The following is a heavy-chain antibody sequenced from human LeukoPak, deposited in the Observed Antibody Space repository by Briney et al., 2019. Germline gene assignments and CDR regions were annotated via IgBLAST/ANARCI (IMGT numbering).Heavy chain of an antibody. CDR3: ARDAGNYVGNSYFDS. CDR1: VFTFSSYE. D-gene: IGHD4-23*01. CDR2: ISSSGRVT. J-gene: IGHJ4*02. V-gene: IGHV3-48*03. Sequence: GWSLSLSCVASVFTFSSYEMSWVGPAPGKGLEWVSYISSSGRVTQYADSVKGRFTVSRDNAKNSLFLQIKSLRAEDTATYYCARDAGNYVGNSYFDSWGQGTLVTVSS.